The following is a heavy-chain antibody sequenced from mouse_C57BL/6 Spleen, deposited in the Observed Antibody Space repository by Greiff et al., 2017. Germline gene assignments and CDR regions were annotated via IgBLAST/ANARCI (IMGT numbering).Heavy chain of an antibody. CDR1: GYTFTSYW. CDR2: IDPSDSYT. Sequence: QVQLQQPGAELVRPGTSVKLSCKASGYTFTSYWMHWVKQRPGQGLEWIGVIDPSDSYTNYNQKFKGKATLTVDTSSSTAYMQLSSLTSEDSAVDYCARGYSYAMDYWGQGTSVTVSS. V-gene: IGHV1-59*01. D-gene: IGHD2-3*01. J-gene: IGHJ4*01. CDR3: ARGYSYAMDY.